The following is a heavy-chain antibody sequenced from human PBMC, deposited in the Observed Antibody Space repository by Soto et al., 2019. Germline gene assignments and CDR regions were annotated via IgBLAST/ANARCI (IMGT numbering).Heavy chain of an antibody. V-gene: IGHV4-59*08. CDR3: ARHETLHGDYNH. Sequence: QVQLQESGPGLVKPSETLSLTCTVSGGSISSYYWSWIRQPPGKGLEWIGYMSYSGSTNYNPSLKSRVTISVDTSKNQFSLKLSSVTAADTAVYYCARHETLHGDYNHWGQGTLVTVSS. J-gene: IGHJ4*02. D-gene: IGHD4-17*01. CDR2: MSYSGST. CDR1: GGSISSYY.